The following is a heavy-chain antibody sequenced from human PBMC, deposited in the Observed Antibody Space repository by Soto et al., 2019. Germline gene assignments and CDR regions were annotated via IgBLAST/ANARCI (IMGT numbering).Heavy chain of an antibody. CDR3: EKTLPRTGRFDY. Sequence: PSETLSLACTLSGASITSTTYVWAWIRKSQGKGREWVGSIDYSGKTHYSPSLESRVTISVDRSKNQCSLQMSSVTAADTAVYYCEKTLPRTGRFDYWGQGSLVTVSS. J-gene: IGHJ4*02. CDR1: GASITSTTYV. D-gene: IGHD2-15*01. CDR2: IDYSGKT. V-gene: IGHV4-39*01.